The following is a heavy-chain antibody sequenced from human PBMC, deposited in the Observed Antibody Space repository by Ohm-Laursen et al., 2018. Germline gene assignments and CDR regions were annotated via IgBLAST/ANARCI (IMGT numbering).Heavy chain of an antibody. J-gene: IGHJ6*02. D-gene: IGHD2-15*01. V-gene: IGHV3-74*01. Sequence: SLRLSCAAFGFSITNYWMQWVRQVPGKGLEWVSRLSYAGTETAYADSVKGRFTFSRDNAKNTLYLQMDSLRGEDTAVYYCARGGGGCSGGSCHLGYYGMDVWGQGTTVTVSS. CDR1: GFSITNYW. CDR3: ARGGGGCSGGSCHLGYYGMDV. CDR2: LSYAGTET.